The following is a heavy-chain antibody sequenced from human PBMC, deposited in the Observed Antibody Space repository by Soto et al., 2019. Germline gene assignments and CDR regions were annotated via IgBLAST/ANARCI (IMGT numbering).Heavy chain of an antibody. D-gene: IGHD3-22*01. V-gene: IGHV4-34*01. CDR3: ARGDTMIVVVPFDY. CDR2: VHPSGST. J-gene: IGHJ4*02. CDR1: SASLGDHY. Sequence: PSETLSLTCAVFSASLGDHYWAWIRQSPDKGLEWIGEVHPSGSTDYNPSLKSRLTISRDNAKNSLYLQMNSLRAEHTAVYYCARGDTMIVVVPFDYWGQGTLVTVSS.